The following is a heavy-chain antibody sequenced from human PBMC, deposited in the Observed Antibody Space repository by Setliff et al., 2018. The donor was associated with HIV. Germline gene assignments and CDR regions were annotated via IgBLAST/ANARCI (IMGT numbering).Heavy chain of an antibody. D-gene: IGHD3-22*01. CDR2: IYHSGST. J-gene: IGHJ4*02. CDR1: GGSISSGGYY. CDR3: AGSGDYYESSGYYRY. Sequence: SETLSLTCPVSGGSISSGGYYWSWIRQHPGKGLEWIGYIYHSGSTFYNPSLQSRAAISVDGSKYHLSLKLFSVTAAGTAVYYCAGSGDYYESSGYYRYWGQGALVTVSS. V-gene: IGHV4-31*03.